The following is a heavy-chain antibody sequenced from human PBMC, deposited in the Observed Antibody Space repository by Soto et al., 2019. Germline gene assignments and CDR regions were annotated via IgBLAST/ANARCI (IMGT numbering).Heavy chain of an antibody. D-gene: IGHD3-16*01. Sequence: QVQLVQSGAEVKKPGASVKVSCKASGYTFTSYGIIWVRQAPGQGLEWMGWISAYNGNTHYTQKLQGRVTITTDTSTSTAYMELRSLRSDHTAVYYCARDRGRYALDYGGQGTLVTVSS. J-gene: IGHJ4*02. CDR2: ISAYNGNT. V-gene: IGHV1-18*01. CDR1: GYTFTSYG. CDR3: ARDRGRYALDY.